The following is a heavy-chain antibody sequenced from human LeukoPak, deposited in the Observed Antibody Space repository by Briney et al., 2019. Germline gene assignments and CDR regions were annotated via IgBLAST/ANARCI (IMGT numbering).Heavy chain of an antibody. CDR1: GGSISSYY. D-gene: IGHD3-9*01. Sequence: SETLSLTCTVSGGSISSYYWSWIRQPAGKGLEWIGRIYSSGSTNYNPSLKSRVTMSVDTSKNQFSLKLSSVTAADTAVYYCARGKSDVLRYFDWLSMFDYWGQGTLVTVSS. CDR3: ARGKSDVLRYFDWLSMFDY. J-gene: IGHJ4*02. V-gene: IGHV4-4*07. CDR2: IYSSGST.